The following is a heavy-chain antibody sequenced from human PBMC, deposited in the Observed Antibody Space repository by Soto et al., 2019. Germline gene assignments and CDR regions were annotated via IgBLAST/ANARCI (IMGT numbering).Heavy chain of an antibody. V-gene: IGHV1-3*01. CDR2: INAGNGNT. D-gene: IGHD3-9*01. Sequence: GASVKVSCEASGYTFTSYAIHWVRQAPGQRLEWMGWINAGNGNTKYSQKFQGRVTITRDTSASTAYMELSSLRSEDTAVYYCATGVSVLRYFYWHDPARSAFYIRGQRTSVPVSS. J-gene: IGHJ3*02. CDR1: GYTFTSYA. CDR3: ATGVSVLRYFYWHDPARSAFYI.